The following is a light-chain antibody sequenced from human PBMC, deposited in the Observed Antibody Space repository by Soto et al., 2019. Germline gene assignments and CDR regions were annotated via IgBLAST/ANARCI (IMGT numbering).Light chain of an antibody. J-gene: IGKJ1*01. V-gene: IGKV3-20*01. CDR2: GAS. CDR1: QGLTSNF. CDR3: QQYVTAPRT. Sequence: EIVLTQSPGILSLSPGERATLSCRASQGLTSNFLAWYQQKPGQAPSLLIYGASNRATGVPDRFSGGGSGTDFTLTISRLEPEDFAVYFCQQYVTAPRTFGQGTKVDIK.